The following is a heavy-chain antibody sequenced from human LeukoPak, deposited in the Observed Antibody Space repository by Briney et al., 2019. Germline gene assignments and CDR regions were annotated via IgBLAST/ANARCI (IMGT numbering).Heavy chain of an antibody. V-gene: IGHV4-4*07. CDR1: GDSISSYY. Sequence: SETLSLTCTVSGDSISSYYWSWIRQPAGKGLEWIGRIYTSGSTNYNPSLKSRVTMSVDTSKNQFSLKLSSVTAADAAVYYCARHPSARVFFDNWGQGTLVTASS. J-gene: IGHJ4*02. D-gene: IGHD3-3*01. CDR3: ARHPSARVFFDN. CDR2: IYTSGST.